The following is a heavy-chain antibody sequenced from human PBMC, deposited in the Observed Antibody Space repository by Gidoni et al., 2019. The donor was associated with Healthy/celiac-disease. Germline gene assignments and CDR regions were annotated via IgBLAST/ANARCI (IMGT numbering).Heavy chain of an antibody. CDR2: IYHSGST. J-gene: IGHJ3*02. D-gene: IGHD6-19*01. CDR3: ASPPVIVAVAGNDAFDI. Sequence: QVQLQESGPGLVKPSATLSLTCAVSGYSISSGYYGGWIRQPPGKGLEWIGSIYHSGSTYYNPSLKSRVTISVDTSKNQFSLKLSSVTAADTAVYYCASPPVIVAVAGNDAFDIWGQGTMVTVSS. V-gene: IGHV4-38-2*01. CDR1: GYSISSGYY.